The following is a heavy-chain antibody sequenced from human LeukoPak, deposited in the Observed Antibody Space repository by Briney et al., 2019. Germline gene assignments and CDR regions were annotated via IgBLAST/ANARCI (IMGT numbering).Heavy chain of an antibody. Sequence: QPGGSLRLSCAASGFTFSSYEMNWVRQAPGKGLEWVSYISSSGSTIHYADSVKGRFTISRDNAKNSLYLQMNSLRAEDTAVYYCARDFACCSSTSCLWPRHYYYYGMDVWGQGTTVTVSS. CDR1: GFTFSSYE. J-gene: IGHJ6*02. V-gene: IGHV3-48*03. D-gene: IGHD2-2*01. CDR3: ARDFACCSSTSCLWPRHYYYYGMDV. CDR2: ISSSGSTI.